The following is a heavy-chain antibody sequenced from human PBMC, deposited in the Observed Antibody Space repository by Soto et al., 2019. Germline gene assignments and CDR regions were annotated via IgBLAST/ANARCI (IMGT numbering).Heavy chain of an antibody. J-gene: IGHJ4*02. V-gene: IGHV1-24*01. CDR2: FDPEDGET. D-gene: IGHD6-19*01. CDR1: GYTLTELS. CDR3: ATVTGYSSGWYMYYFDY. Sequence: ASVKVSCKVSGYTLTELSMHWVRQAPGKGLEWMGGFDPEDGETIYAQKFQGRVTMTEDTSTDTAYMELSSLRSEDTAVYYCATVTGYSSGWYMYYFDYWGQGTLVTVSS.